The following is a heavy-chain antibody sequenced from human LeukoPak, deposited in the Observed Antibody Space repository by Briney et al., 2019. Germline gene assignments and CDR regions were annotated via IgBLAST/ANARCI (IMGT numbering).Heavy chain of an antibody. CDR1: GFTFSNAW. D-gene: IGHD1-26*01. J-gene: IGHJ4*02. CDR2: IKSKTDGGTT. V-gene: IGHV3-15*01. Sequence: GGSLRLSCAASGFTFSNAWMNWVRQAPGRGLEWVGRIKSKTDGGTTDYAAPVKGRFTISRDDSTNTLFLQMNSLKTEDTALYYCTRIIKSGSFDYWGQGTLVTVSS. CDR3: TRIIKSGSFDY.